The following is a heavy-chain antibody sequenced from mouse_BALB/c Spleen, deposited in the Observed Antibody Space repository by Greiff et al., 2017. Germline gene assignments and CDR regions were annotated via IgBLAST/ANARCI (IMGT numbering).Heavy chain of an antibody. Sequence: EVKLVESGGGLVKPGGSLKLSCAASGFTFSSYTMSWVRQTPEKRLEWVATISSGGSYTYYPDSVKGRFTISRDNAKNTLYLQMSSLKSEDTAMYYCTREGNAAMDYWGQGTSVTVSS. J-gene: IGHJ4*01. CDR3: TREGNAAMDY. CDR1: GFTFSSYT. CDR2: ISSGGSYT. D-gene: IGHD2-1*01. V-gene: IGHV5-6-4*01.